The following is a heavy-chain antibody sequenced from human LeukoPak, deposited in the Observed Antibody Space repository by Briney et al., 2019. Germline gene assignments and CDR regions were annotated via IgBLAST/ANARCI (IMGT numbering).Heavy chain of an antibody. CDR2: NYAGGNT. J-gene: IGHJ4*02. CDR3: ASTLRYRFDS. V-gene: IGHV3-53*01. D-gene: IGHD1-1*01. Sequence: QPGGSLTLSCAASWFTVSSNYMSWVRPAPGEGLEFFSVNYAGGNTYYADSVKGRFTISRDNSKNTLYLQMNSLRAEDTAVYYCASTLRYRFDSWGQGALVTVSS. CDR1: WFTVSSNY.